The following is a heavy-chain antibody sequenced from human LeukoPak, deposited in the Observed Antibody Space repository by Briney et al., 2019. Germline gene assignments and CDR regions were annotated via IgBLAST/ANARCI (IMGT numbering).Heavy chain of an antibody. Sequence: SETLSLTCTVSGGSISSYYWSWIRQPPGKGLEWIGYIYYSGSTNYNPSLKSRVTISVDTSKNQFSLKLSSVTAADTAVYYCARDGIVGATVAFSDIWGQGTMVTVSS. CDR2: IYYSGST. V-gene: IGHV4-59*01. CDR3: ARDGIVGATVAFSDI. D-gene: IGHD1-26*01. CDR1: GGSISSYY. J-gene: IGHJ3*02.